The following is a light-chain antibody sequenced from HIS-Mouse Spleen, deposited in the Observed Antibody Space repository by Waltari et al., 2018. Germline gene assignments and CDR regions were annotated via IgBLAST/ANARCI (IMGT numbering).Light chain of an antibody. J-gene: IGLJ2*01. CDR2: KDS. V-gene: IGLV3-27*01. Sequence: SYELTQPSSVSVSPGQTARITCSGDVLAKKYARWFQQKPGQAPVLVIYKDSERPSGIPVRFSGSSSGTTVTLTIGGAQVEDEADYYCYSAADNSGVFGGGTKLTVL. CDR3: YSAADNSGV. CDR1: VLAKKY.